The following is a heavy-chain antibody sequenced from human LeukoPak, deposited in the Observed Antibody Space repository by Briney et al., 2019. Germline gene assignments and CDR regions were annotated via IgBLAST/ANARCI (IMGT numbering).Heavy chain of an antibody. CDR2: IYYSGST. CDR3: ASPVTHAYAHAFDI. D-gene: IGHD3-16*01. J-gene: IGHJ3*02. V-gene: IGHV4-39*01. CDR1: GGSISSSSYY. Sequence: SETLSLTCTVSGGSISSSSYYWGWIRQPPGKGLEWIGSIYYSGSTYYNPSLKSRVTISVDTSKNQFSLKLSSVTAADTAVYYCASPVTHAYAHAFDIWGQGTMVTVSS.